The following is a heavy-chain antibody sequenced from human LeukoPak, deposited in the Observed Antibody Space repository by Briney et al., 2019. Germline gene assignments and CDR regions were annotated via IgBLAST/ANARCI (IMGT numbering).Heavy chain of an antibody. CDR1: GFTVSSNY. Sequence: GGSLRLSCAASGFTVSSNYMSWVRQAPGKGLEWVSVIYSGGSTYYADSVKGRFTISRDNSKNTLYLQMNSLRAEDTAVYYCARESLPSNYYYYYGMDVWGQGTTVTVSS. V-gene: IGHV3-66*01. J-gene: IGHJ6*02. CDR2: IYSGGST. CDR3: ARESLPSNYYYYYGMDV.